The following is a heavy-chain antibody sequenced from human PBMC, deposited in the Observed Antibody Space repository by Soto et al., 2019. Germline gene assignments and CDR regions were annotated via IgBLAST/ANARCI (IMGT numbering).Heavy chain of an antibody. J-gene: IGHJ6*02. Sequence: ASVKVSCKASGGTFSSYAISWVRQAPGQGLEWMGGIIPIFGTANYAQKFQGRVTITADESTSTAYMELSSLRSEDTAVYYCARRGLELRAGYYYGMDVWGQGTTVTVS. CDR2: IIPIFGTA. D-gene: IGHD1-7*01. V-gene: IGHV1-69*13. CDR1: GGTFSSYA. CDR3: ARRGLELRAGYYYGMDV.